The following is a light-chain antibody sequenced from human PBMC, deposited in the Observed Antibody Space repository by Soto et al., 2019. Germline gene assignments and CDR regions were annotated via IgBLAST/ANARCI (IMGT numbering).Light chain of an antibody. Sequence: QSALTQPPSASGSPGQSVTFYCNGTSNDVGAYNYVSWYQQHPGKAPKLLIYEVNKRPSGVPDRFSGSKSGNTASLTVSGLQPEDEDEDYCSSYEGTNEFEAVFGGGTKVTVL. J-gene: IGLJ2*01. CDR2: EVN. CDR3: SSYEGTNEFEAV. V-gene: IGLV2-8*01. CDR1: SNDVGAYNY.